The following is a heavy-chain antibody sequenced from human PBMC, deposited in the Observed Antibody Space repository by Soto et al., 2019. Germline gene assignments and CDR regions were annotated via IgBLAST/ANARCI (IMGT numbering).Heavy chain of an antibody. CDR3: AREPRSGSYTTFDY. CDR1: GYTFTGHY. Sequence: ASVKVSCKASGYTFTGHYMHWLRLAPGQGLEWMGWISPNIVGTNYAQKFQHWVTMTRDTSISTAYMELSRLRSDDTAVYYCAREPRSGSYTTFDYWGQGTLVTSP. J-gene: IGHJ4*02. D-gene: IGHD1-26*01. CDR2: ISPNIVGT. V-gene: IGHV1-2*04.